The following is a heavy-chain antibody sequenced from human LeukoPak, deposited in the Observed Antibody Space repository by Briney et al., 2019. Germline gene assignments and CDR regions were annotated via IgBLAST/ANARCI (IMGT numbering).Heavy chain of an antibody. J-gene: IGHJ6*03. D-gene: IGHD2-15*01. Sequence: GGSLRLSCAASGFVFSSFAMHWVRQAPGKGLEWVATIWNDGSYKYHTDSVKGRFTITRDNSKNTLYLQMNGLRAEDTAVYYCASAPFFCSGGSCPYYMDVCGKGTLVTVSS. CDR2: IWNDGSYK. CDR1: GFVFSSFA. CDR3: ASAPFFCSGGSCPYYMDV. V-gene: IGHV3-33*01.